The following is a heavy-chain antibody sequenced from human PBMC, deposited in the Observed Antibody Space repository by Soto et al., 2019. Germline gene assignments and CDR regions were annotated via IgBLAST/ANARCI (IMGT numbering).Heavy chain of an antibody. CDR3: ARNPLIRGGVYFDY. V-gene: IGHV3-48*02. J-gene: IGHJ4*02. CDR1: GFTFSSYS. Sequence: EVQLVESGGGLVQPGGSLRLSCAASGFTFSSYSMNWVRQAPGKGLEWVSYISSSSSTIYYADFVKGRFTISRDNAKNSLYLQMNRLRDEDTAVYYCARNPLIRGGVYFDYWGQGTLVTVSS. CDR2: ISSSSSTI. D-gene: IGHD2-8*01.